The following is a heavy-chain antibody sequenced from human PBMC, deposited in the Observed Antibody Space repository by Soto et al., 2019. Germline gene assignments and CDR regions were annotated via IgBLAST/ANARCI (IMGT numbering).Heavy chain of an antibody. D-gene: IGHD3-10*01. Sequence: QVQLVQSGAEVKKPGASVKVSCKASGYTFTSYYMHWVRQAPGQGLEWMGIINPSGGSTSYAQKFQGRGTMTRDTSTSTVYMELSSLRSEDTAVYYCARGEELVTMVRGVIAFDIWGQGTMVTVSS. CDR1: GYTFTSYY. V-gene: IGHV1-46*01. CDR2: INPSGGST. CDR3: ARGEELVTMVRGVIAFDI. J-gene: IGHJ3*02.